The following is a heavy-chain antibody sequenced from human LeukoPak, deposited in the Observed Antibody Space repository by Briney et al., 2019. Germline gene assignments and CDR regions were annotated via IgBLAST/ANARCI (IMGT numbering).Heavy chain of an antibody. Sequence: ASVKVSCKASGYTFTSYDINWVRQATGQGLEWMGWMNTNSGNTGYAQKFQGRVTMTRNTSISTAYMELSSLRSEDTAVYYCARALFVGTIFGAVNPRWFSYYMDVWGKGTTVTVSS. V-gene: IGHV1-8*01. J-gene: IGHJ6*03. D-gene: IGHD3-3*01. CDR1: GYTFTSYD. CDR3: ARALFVGTIFGAVNPRWFSYYMDV. CDR2: MNTNSGNT.